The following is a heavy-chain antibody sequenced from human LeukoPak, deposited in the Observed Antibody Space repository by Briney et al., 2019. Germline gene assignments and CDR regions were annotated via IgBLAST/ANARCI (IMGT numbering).Heavy chain of an antibody. CDR3: ARDDYSNYGASYYYYMDV. V-gene: IGHV3-7*01. CDR2: IKQDGSER. CDR1: GFTFSSYW. D-gene: IGHD4-11*01. J-gene: IGHJ6*03. Sequence: PGGSPRPSCAASGFTFSSYWMTWVRQAPGKGLEWLANIKQDGSERYYVDSVKGRFTISRDNAKNSLYLQMNSLRAEDTAVYYCARDDYSNYGASYYYYMDVWGKGTTVTVSS.